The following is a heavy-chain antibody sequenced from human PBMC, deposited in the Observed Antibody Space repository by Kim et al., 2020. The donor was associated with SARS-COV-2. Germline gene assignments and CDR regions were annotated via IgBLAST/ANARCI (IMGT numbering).Heavy chain of an antibody. CDR2: ISGSGGST. Sequence: GGSLRLSCAASGFTFSSYAMSWVRQAPGKGLEWVSAISGSGGSTYYADSVKGRFTISRDNSKNTLYLQMNSLRAEDTAVYYCAKSAFSSGWLREDAFDIWGQGTMVTVSS. CDR1: GFTFSSYA. V-gene: IGHV3-23*01. CDR3: AKSAFSSGWLREDAFDI. J-gene: IGHJ3*02. D-gene: IGHD6-19*01.